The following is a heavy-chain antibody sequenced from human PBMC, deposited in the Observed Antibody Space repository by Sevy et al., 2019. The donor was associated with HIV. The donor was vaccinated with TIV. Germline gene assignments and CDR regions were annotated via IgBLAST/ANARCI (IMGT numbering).Heavy chain of an antibody. Sequence: GGSLRLSCTASGFTFSDYYMSWIRQAPGKGLEWISYISSRDYFIYYADSVKGRFTISRDNAKNSMFLHMSSLRAEDTALYYCARVRYTYGNFFFDYWGQRTLVTASS. J-gene: IGHJ4*02. V-gene: IGHV3-11*01. CDR2: ISSRDYFI. CDR3: ARVRYTYGNFFFDY. CDR1: GFTFSDYY. D-gene: IGHD5-18*01.